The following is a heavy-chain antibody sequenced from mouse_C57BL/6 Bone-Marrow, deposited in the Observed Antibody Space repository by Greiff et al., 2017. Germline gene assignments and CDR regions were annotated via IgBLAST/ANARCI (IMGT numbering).Heavy chain of an antibody. V-gene: IGHV1-20*01. D-gene: IGHD6-2*01. Sequence: EVKLQESGPELVKPGASVKISCKASGYSFTGYFMNWVMQSHGKSLEWIGRINPYNGDTFYNQKFKGKATLTVDKSSSTAHMGLRSLTSEDSAVYYCARGLFAWFAYWGQGTLVTVSA. J-gene: IGHJ3*01. CDR2: INPYNGDT. CDR3: ARGLFAWFAY. CDR1: GYSFTGYF.